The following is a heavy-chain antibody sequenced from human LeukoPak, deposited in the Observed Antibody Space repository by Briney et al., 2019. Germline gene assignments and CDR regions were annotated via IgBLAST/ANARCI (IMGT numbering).Heavy chain of an antibody. J-gene: IGHJ4*01. D-gene: IGHD6-19*01. CDR3: AKDPNSSGWYGNLDY. CDR1: GFSFSNYG. CDR2: TSYDGSNK. V-gene: IGHV3-30*18. Sequence: GWSLRLSCAASGFSFSNYGRHWVRQAPGKGRGWGAVTSYDGSNKYYADSVKGRFTIPRDNSKNTLYLQMNSLRAEDTAVYYCAKDPNSSGWYGNLDYWGPGALVTVSS.